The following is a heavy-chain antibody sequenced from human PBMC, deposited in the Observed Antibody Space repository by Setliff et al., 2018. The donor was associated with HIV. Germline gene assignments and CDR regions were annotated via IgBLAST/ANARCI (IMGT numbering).Heavy chain of an antibody. CDR2: IYDSGST. CDR1: GGSISGFY. Sequence: PSETLSLTCTVSGGSISGFYWNWIRQSAGKGLQWIGRIYDSGSTKYNPSLKSRVTIAGDTSKNQFSVRLTSVTAADTAVYFCARDVARFDYDTGGYYVSHFDYWGQGIQVTVSS. V-gene: IGHV4-4*07. D-gene: IGHD3-22*01. J-gene: IGHJ4*02. CDR3: ARDVARFDYDTGGYYVSHFDY.